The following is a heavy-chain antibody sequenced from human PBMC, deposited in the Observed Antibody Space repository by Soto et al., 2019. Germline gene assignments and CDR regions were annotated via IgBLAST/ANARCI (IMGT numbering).Heavy chain of an antibody. D-gene: IGHD2-21*01. CDR1: GGTFSSYA. CDR2: IWYDGSKK. V-gene: IGHV3-33*01. J-gene: IGHJ4*02. Sequence: QVQLVQSGAEVKKPGSSVKVSCKASGGTFSSYAISWVRQAPGQGLEWVSVIWYDGSKKYYAESVKGRFTISRDNSNNTVYLQMNSLRAEDTAVYYCTRIDVAKFDYWGQGTLVTVSS. CDR3: TRIDVAKFDY.